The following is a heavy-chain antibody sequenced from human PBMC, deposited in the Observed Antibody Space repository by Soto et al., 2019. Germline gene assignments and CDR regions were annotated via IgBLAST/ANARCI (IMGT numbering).Heavy chain of an antibody. V-gene: IGHV3-74*01. CDR1: GFTFSNYW. J-gene: IGHJ4*02. CDR2: INSDGSST. D-gene: IGHD3-22*01. Sequence: GGSLRLSCAASGFTFSNYWMHWVRQAPEKGLVWVSRINSDGSSTTYADSVKGRFTISRDNAKNTLYLQMNSLRVEDTAVYYCAREAIIVIAAPEYYFDYWGQGTLVTVSS. CDR3: AREAIIVIAAPEYYFDY.